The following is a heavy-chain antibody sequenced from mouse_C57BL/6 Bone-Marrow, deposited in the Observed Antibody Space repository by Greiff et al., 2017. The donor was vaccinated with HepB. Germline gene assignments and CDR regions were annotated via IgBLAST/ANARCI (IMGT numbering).Heavy chain of an antibody. CDR2: ISNLAYSI. Sequence: EVQLVESGGGLVQPGGSLNLSCAASGFPFSNSGMAWFRRPPRRGPGWVAFISNLAYSIYYAATVTGRFTIPRENAKNTLYLEMSSLRSEDTAMYYCARRGDYYGSSPMDYWGQGTSVTVSS. CDR3: ARRGDYYGSSPMDY. J-gene: IGHJ4*01. D-gene: IGHD1-1*01. V-gene: IGHV5-15*01. CDR1: GFPFSNSG.